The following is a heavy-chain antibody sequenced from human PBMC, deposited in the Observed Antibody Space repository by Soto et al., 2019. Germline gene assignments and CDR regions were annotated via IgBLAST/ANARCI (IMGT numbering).Heavy chain of an antibody. CDR2: ISAYNGNT. V-gene: IGHV1-18*01. J-gene: IGHJ4*02. CDR3: ARDMPPTNYDILTGSEAPGDY. Sequence: ASVKVSCKASGYTFTSYGISWVRQDPGQGLEWIGWISAYNGNTNYAQKLQGRVTMTTDTSTSTAYMELRSLRSDDTAVYYCARDMPPTNYDILTGSEAPGDYWGQGTLVTVSS. D-gene: IGHD3-9*01. CDR1: GYTFTSYG.